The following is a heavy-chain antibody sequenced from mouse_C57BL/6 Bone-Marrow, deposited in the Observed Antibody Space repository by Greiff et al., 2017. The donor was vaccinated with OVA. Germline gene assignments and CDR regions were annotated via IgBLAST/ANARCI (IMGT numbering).Heavy chain of an antibody. CDR2: INPSTGGT. V-gene: IGHV1-42*01. CDR1: GYSFTGYY. CDR3: ARRTGGSLDY. D-gene: IGHD1-1*02. J-gene: IGHJ2*01. Sequence: EVKLVESGPELVKPGASVKISCKASGYSFTGYYMNWVKQSPEKSLEWIGEINPSTGGTTYNQKFKAKATLTVDKSSSTAYMQLKSLTSEDSAVYYWARRTGGSLDYWGQGTTLTVSS.